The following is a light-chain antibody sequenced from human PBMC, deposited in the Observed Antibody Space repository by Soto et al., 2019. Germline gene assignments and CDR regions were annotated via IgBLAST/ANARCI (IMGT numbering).Light chain of an antibody. J-gene: IGKJ2*01. CDR3: RHYDSSPPKYT. CDR2: GAS. V-gene: IGKV3-20*01. CDR1: QNVNSSY. Sequence: EIVLTQSPGTLSLSPGERATLSCRASQNVNSSYLVWYQQKPGQAPRLLIYGASSRATDIPDRFSGSGSGTDYTLTISRLEPEDFAVYYCRHYDSSPPKYTFGQGTKREIK.